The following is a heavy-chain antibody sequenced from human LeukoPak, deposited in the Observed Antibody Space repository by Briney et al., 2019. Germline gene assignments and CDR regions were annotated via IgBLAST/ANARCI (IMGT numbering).Heavy chain of an antibody. Sequence: PSETLSLTCTVSGGSMSSYYWGWIRQPAGKGLEWIGRFITGGSTIYNPSLKGRVTMSVDTSKNQLSLKLTSVTAADAAVYYCARSDYGADPTCDAFDLWGQGTMVTVSS. D-gene: IGHD4-17*01. V-gene: IGHV4-4*07. J-gene: IGHJ3*01. CDR2: FITGGST. CDR3: ARSDYGADPTCDAFDL. CDR1: GGSMSSYY.